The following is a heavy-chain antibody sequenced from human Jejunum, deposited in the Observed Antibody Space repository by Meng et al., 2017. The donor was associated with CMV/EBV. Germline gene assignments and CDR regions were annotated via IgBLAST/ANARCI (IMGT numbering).Heavy chain of an antibody. CDR2: ISNDGSNK. CDR1: G. D-gene: IGHD3-9*01. CDR3: VKDRGVPYYESLTGYSYFDY. J-gene: IGHJ4*02. V-gene: IGHV3-30*18. Sequence: GMHWVSQAPGRGLEWVTVISNDGSNKYYGDSVKGRFTISRDNSKNTLYLQMNSLRAEDTSVYYCVKDRGVPYYESLTGYSYFDYWGQGARVTVSS.